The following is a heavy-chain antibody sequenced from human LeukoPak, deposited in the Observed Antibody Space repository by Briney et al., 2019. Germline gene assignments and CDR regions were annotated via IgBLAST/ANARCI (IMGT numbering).Heavy chain of an antibody. Sequence: PGGSLRLSCAASGFTFSSYAMSWVRQAPGKGLEWVSAISGSGGSTYYADSVKGRFTISRDNSENTLYLQMNSLRAEDTAVYYCAKDSSGWYGHAGYWGQGTLVTVSS. D-gene: IGHD6-19*01. CDR2: ISGSGGST. CDR1: GFTFSSYA. J-gene: IGHJ4*02. CDR3: AKDSSGWYGHAGY. V-gene: IGHV3-23*01.